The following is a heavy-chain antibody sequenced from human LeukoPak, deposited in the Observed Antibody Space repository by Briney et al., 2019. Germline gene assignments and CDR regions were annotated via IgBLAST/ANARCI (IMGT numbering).Heavy chain of an antibody. J-gene: IGHJ4*02. V-gene: IGHV3-23*01. Sequence: PGGSLRLSCAASGFTFSGSGMSWVRPAPGKGLEWISSSGDSDGSTYYADSLKGRFTISRDNSKNTLYLQMNNLRAEDTAVYYCAKGGCRGTCNPLASWGQGALVTVSP. CDR3: AKGGCRGTCNPLAS. CDR1: GFTFSGSG. D-gene: IGHD2-15*01. CDR2: SGDSDGST.